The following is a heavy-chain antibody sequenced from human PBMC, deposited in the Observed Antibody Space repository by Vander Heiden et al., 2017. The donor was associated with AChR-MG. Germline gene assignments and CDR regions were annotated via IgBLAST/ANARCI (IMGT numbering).Heavy chain of an antibody. CDR1: GLTFSSYG. Sequence: QVQLVESGGGVVQPGRSLRLSCAASGLTFSSYGMHWVRQAPGKGLEWVAVISYDGSNKYYADSVKGRFTISRDNSKNTLYLQMNSLRAEDTAVYCCAKDSWKNYDILTGYPMDVWGQGTTVTVSS. D-gene: IGHD3-9*01. CDR3: AKDSWKNYDILTGYPMDV. V-gene: IGHV3-30*18. J-gene: IGHJ6*02. CDR2: ISYDGSNK.